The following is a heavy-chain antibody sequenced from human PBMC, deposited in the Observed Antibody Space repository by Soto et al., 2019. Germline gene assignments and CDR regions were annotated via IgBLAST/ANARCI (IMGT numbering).Heavy chain of an antibody. J-gene: IGHJ6*02. V-gene: IGHV1-2*02. CDR2: INPNSGGT. Sequence: ASVTVSCKASGYTFTGYYMHWVRQAPGQGLEWMGWINPNSGGTNYAQKFQGRVTMTRDTSISTAYMELSRLRSDDTAVYYCARDRVPAAIGNYYYYGMDVWGQGTTVTVSS. CDR3: ARDRVPAAIGNYYYYGMDV. CDR1: GYTFTGYY. D-gene: IGHD2-2*02.